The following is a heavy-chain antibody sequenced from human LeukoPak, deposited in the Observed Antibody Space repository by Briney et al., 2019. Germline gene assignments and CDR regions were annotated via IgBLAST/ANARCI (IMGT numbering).Heavy chain of an antibody. D-gene: IGHD1-1*01. CDR1: GGSISSGDYY. V-gene: IGHV4-30-4*01. Sequence: SQTLSLTCTVSGGSISSGDYYWSWIRQPPGKGLEWIGYIYYSGSTYYNPSLKGRVTISVDTSKNQFSLKLSSVTAADTAVYYCAITTGTSSFDAFDIWGQGTMVTVSS. CDR2: IYYSGST. J-gene: IGHJ3*02. CDR3: AITTGTSSFDAFDI.